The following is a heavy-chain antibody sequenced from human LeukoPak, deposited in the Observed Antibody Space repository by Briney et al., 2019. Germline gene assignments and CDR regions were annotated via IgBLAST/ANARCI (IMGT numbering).Heavy chain of an antibody. D-gene: IGHD2-2*01. V-gene: IGHV3-30*02. CDR3: ALLGVPAAPNFDY. CDR1: GFTFSNYD. J-gene: IGHJ4*02. CDR2: IRYDGSNK. Sequence: GGSLRLSCAASGFTFSNYDMHWVRQAPGKGLEWVAFIRYDGSNKYYADSVKGRFTISRDNSKNTLYLQMNSLRAEDTAVYYCALLGVPAAPNFDYWGQGTLVTVSS.